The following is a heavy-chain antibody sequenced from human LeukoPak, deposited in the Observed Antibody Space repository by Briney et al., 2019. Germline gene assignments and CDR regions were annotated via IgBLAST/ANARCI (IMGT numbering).Heavy chain of an antibody. CDR2: INPSGGST. V-gene: IGHV1-46*01. CDR3: ARAPRTKGPIAAAGIDYYYYMDV. Sequence: GASVKVSCKASGYTFTGYYMHWVRQAPGQGLEWMGIINPSGGSTSYAQKFQGRVTMTRDMSTSTVYMELSSLRSEDTAVYYCARAPRTKGPIAAAGIDYYYYMDVWGKGTTVTVSS. J-gene: IGHJ6*03. CDR1: GYTFTGYY. D-gene: IGHD6-13*01.